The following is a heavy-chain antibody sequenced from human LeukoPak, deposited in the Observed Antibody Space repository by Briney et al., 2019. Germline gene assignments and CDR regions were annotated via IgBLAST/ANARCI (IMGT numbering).Heavy chain of an antibody. Sequence: SVKVSCKASGGTFSSYAISWVRQAPGQGLEWMGRIIPILGIANYAQKFQGRVTITADKSTSTAYMELSSLRPEDTAIYYCVTDITMVRGGSWGQGTLVTVSS. V-gene: IGHV1-69*04. CDR2: IIPILGIA. CDR1: GGTFSSYA. D-gene: IGHD3-10*01. J-gene: IGHJ5*02. CDR3: VTDITMVRGGS.